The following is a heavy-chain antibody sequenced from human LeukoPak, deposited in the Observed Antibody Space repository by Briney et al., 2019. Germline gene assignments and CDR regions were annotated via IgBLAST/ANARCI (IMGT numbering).Heavy chain of an antibody. Sequence: GGSLRLSCATSGFTFSSHGFYWVRQAPGKGLEWVAVIWYDGSKKYYADSVKGRSTISRDNSENTLYLEMNSLRDEDTAVYYCARDVSYNSLDYWGQGTLVTVSS. J-gene: IGHJ4*02. CDR3: ARDVSYNSLDY. CDR2: IWYDGSKK. V-gene: IGHV3-33*01. CDR1: GFTFSSHG. D-gene: IGHD6-13*01.